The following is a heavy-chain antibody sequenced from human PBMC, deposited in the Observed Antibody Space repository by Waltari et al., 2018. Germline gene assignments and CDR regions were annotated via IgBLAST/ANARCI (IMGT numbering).Heavy chain of an antibody. V-gene: IGHV4-59*11. J-gene: IGHJ4*02. Sequence: QVHLQESSPGLVQPSETLSPPCSVSGASITSHFWSWIRQSPGKGLEWIGYVYYSGTTHYNPSLKSRVTISADTSKNQFSLNLKSVTAADTAVYYCARRLYGGDPFDSWGQGAQVTVSS. CDR2: VYYSGTT. CDR1: GASITSHF. CDR3: ARRLYGGDPFDS. D-gene: IGHD3-10*01.